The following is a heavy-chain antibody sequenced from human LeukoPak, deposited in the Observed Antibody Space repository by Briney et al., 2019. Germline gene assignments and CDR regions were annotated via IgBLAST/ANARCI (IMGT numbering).Heavy chain of an antibody. Sequence: PGGSLRLSCAASGFAFDEYAMHWVRQAPGKGLEWVSLISWDGGVTHYADSVKGRFTISRDNAKNSLYLQMNSLRAEDTAVYYCVRDYENLTGSKTRFHYWGQGTLVTVSS. CDR1: GFAFDEYA. V-gene: IGHV3-43D*03. CDR3: VRDYENLTGSKTRFHY. D-gene: IGHD3-9*01. CDR2: ISWDGGVT. J-gene: IGHJ4*02.